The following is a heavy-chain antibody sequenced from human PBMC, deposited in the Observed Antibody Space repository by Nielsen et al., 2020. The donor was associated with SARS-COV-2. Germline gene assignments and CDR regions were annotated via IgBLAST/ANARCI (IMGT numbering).Heavy chain of an antibody. J-gene: IGHJ4*02. Sequence: GESLKISCAASGFTFDDYGMSWVRQAPGKGLEWVSGISWNSGSIGYADSVKGRFTISRDNAKNSLYLQMNSLRAEDTAVYYCARLESSSWYWSYWGQGTLVTVSS. V-gene: IGHV3-20*04. CDR1: GFTFDDYG. CDR2: ISWNSGSI. D-gene: IGHD6-13*01. CDR3: ARLESSSWYWSY.